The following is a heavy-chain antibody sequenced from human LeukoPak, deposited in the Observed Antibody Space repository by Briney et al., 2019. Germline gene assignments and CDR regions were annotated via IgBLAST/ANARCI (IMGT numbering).Heavy chain of an antibody. D-gene: IGHD3-22*01. Sequence: GSLRLSCAASGFTFSSYGMSWVRQAPGKGLEWIGSIYYSGSTYYNPSLKSRVTISVDTSKNQFSLKLSSVTAADTAVYYCARNYDSRADGPSFDYWGQGTLVTVSS. CDR2: IYYSGST. V-gene: IGHV4-39*01. J-gene: IGHJ4*02. CDR3: ARNYDSRADGPSFDY. CDR1: GFTFSSYG.